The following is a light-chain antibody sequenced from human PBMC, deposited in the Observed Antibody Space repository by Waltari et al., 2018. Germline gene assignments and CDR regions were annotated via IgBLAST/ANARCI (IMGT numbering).Light chain of an antibody. CDR1: QSVLYSSNNKNN. CDR2: WAS. CDR3: QQYYSTPQT. Sequence: DIVMTQSPDSLAVSLGERATINCKSSQSVLYSSNNKNNLALYQQKPGQPPKLLIYWASTRESGVPDRCSGSGSGTDFTLTISSLQAQDVAVYYCQQYYSTPQTFGQGTKVEIK. J-gene: IGKJ1*01. V-gene: IGKV4-1*01.